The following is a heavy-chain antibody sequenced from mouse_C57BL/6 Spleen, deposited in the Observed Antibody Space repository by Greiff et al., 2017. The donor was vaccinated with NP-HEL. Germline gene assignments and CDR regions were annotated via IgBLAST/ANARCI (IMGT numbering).Heavy chain of an antibody. J-gene: IGHJ4*01. CDR1: GYTFTGYW. V-gene: IGHV1-9*01. CDR2: ILPGSGST. Sequence: VKLLESGAELMKPGASVKLSCKATGYTFTGYWIEWVKQRPGHGLEWIGEILPGSGSTNYNEKFKGKATFTADTSSNTAYMQLSSLTTEDSAIYYCARVYYGNYEDYYAMDYWGQGTSVTVSS. D-gene: IGHD2-1*01. CDR3: ARVYYGNYEDYYAMDY.